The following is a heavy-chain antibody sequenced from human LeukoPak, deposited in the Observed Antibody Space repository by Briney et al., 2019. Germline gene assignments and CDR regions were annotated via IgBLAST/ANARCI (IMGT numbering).Heavy chain of an antibody. V-gene: IGHV3-30*02. CDR2: IRYDGSNK. Sequence: GGSLRLSCAASGFTFSSYGMHWVRQAPGKGLEWVAFIRYDGSNKYYADSVKGRFTISRDNSKSTLHLQMNSLRAEDTGVYYCAKVHKDSTVFDQWGQGTPVTVSS. CDR3: AKVHKDSTVFDQ. CDR1: GFTFSSYG. D-gene: IGHD2/OR15-2a*01. J-gene: IGHJ4*02.